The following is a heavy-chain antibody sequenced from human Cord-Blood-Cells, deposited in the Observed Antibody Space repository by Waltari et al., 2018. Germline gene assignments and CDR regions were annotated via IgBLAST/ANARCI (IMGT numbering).Heavy chain of an antibody. Sequence: QVQLQHWASVRWTRSEALSTTCAVYAGSFSGLYWCWSGTPPGQGLEWIGEINHSGSTNYNPSLKSRVTISVDTSKNQFSLKLSSVTAADTAVYYCASGPNCSSTSCYPYYFDYWGQGTLVTVSS. J-gene: IGHJ4*02. D-gene: IGHD2-2*01. CDR3: ASGPNCSSTSCYPYYFDY. CDR1: AGSFSGLY. V-gene: IGHV4-34*01. CDR2: INHSGST.